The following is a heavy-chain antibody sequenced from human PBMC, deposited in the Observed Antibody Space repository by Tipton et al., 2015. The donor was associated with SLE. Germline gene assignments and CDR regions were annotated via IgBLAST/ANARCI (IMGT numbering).Heavy chain of an antibody. CDR1: GGSISSHY. D-gene: IGHD3-16*01. CDR3: ARGHYDYVKGYFDY. J-gene: IGHJ4*02. Sequence: LRLSCTVSGGSISSHYWSWIRQPPGKGLEWIGEINHSGSTNYNPSLKSRVTISVDTSKNQFSLTLSSVTAADTAVHYCARGHYDYVKGYFDYWGQGTLVTVSS. V-gene: IGHV4-34*01. CDR2: INHSGST.